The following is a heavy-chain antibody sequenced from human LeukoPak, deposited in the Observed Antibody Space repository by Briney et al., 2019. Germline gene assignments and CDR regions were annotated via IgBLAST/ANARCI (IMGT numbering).Heavy chain of an antibody. V-gene: IGHV4-59*01. Sequence: SETLSLTCTVSGGSPSSYYWSWIRQPPGKGLEWIGYVYDSGSTNYNPSLKSRVTISLDTSKNQFSLKLSSVTAADTAVYYCARDRGIVGALDGMDVWGQGTTVTVSS. CDR1: GGSPSSYY. CDR3: ARDRGIVGALDGMDV. D-gene: IGHD1-26*01. J-gene: IGHJ6*02. CDR2: VYDSGST.